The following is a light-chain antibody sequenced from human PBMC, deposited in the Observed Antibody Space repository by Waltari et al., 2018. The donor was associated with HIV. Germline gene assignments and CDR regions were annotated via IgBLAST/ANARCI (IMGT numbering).Light chain of an antibody. J-gene: IGLJ3*02. CDR3: SSYTSSSTLEV. CDR2: DVS. V-gene: IGLV2-14*03. Sequence: QSALTQPASVSGSPGQSITISCTGTSSAVGGYNYVSWYQQHPGKAPKLMIYDVSNRPSGFSNRFSGSKSGNTASLTISGLQAEDEADYYCSSYTSSSTLEVFGGGTKLTVL. CDR1: SSAVGGYNY.